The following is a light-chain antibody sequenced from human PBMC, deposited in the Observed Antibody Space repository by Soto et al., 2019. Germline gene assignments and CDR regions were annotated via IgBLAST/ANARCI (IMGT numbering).Light chain of an antibody. CDR3: QQRSWRPCT. V-gene: IGKV3-11*01. Sequence: IMLTLSLAVLSLYQEDRATLSCRARQNIWSYLAWYQQKPGQAPRLLMYDAFKRATGIPARFSGSASGTDFTLTISSLEAEDFVVYCSQQRSWRPCTFGHGTKV. CDR2: DAF. CDR1: QNIWSY. J-gene: IGKJ1*01.